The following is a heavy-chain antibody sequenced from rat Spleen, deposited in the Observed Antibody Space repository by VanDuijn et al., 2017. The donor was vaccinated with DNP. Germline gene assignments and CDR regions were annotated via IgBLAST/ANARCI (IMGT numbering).Heavy chain of an antibody. V-gene: IGHV5-27*01. CDR3: TTTHYYDGWFPFDY. CDR2: ISPGGGTI. J-gene: IGHJ2*01. D-gene: IGHD1-12*02. Sequence: EVQLVESGGGSVQPGRSLKLSCTASGFTFSNYYMAWVRQAPTKGLELVAYISPGGGTIYYRDSVRGRFTISRDYAKSTLYLQMDSLRSEDTATYYCTTTHYYDGWFPFDYWGQGVMVTVSS. CDR1: GFTFSNYY.